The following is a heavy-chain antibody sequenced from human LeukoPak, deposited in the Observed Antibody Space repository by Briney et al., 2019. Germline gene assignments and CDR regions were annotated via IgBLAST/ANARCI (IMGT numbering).Heavy chain of an antibody. CDR3: ARGYGSGSTRNFYAD. Sequence: GASVKVSCKASGYTFTSYHMHWVRQAPGQGLEWMGIINSSGGTTIYAQKFQGRVTMTRDMSTSTVYMELSSLTSEDTAVYYCARGYGSGSTRNFYADWGQGTLVTVSS. V-gene: IGHV1-46*01. CDR1: GYTFTSYH. D-gene: IGHD3-10*01. CDR2: INSSGGTT. J-gene: IGHJ4*02.